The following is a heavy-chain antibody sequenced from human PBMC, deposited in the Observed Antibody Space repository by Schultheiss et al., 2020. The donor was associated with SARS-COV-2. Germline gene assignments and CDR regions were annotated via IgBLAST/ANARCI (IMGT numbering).Heavy chain of an antibody. D-gene: IGHD3-9*01. CDR3: ARDSITITPYYYGMDV. V-gene: IGHV3-23*01. Sequence: GESLKISCAASGFTFSSYAMSWVRQAPGKGLEWVSAISGSGGSTYYADSVKGRFTISRDNAKNSLYLQMNSLRAEDTAVYYCARDSITITPYYYGMDVWGQGTTVTVSS. J-gene: IGHJ6*02. CDR1: GFTFSSYA. CDR2: ISGSGGST.